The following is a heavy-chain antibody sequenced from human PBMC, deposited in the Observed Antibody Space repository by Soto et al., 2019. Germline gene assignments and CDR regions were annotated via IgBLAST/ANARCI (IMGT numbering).Heavy chain of an antibody. CDR2: ISSSSSYI. CDR1: GFTFSSYS. J-gene: IGHJ4*02. V-gene: IGHV3-21*01. Sequence: EVQLVESGGGLVKPGGSLRLSCAASGFTFSSYSMNWVRQAPGKGLEWVSSISSSSSYIYYADSVKGRFTISRDNAKNSLYLQMNSLRAEDTAVYYCAKREHSGQNDYWGQGTLVTVSS. D-gene: IGHD5-12*01. CDR3: AKREHSGQNDY.